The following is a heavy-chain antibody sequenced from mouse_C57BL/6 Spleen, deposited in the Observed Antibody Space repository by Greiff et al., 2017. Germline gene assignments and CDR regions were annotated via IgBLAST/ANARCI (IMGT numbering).Heavy chain of an antibody. J-gene: IGHJ4*01. CDR2: INPSTGGT. V-gene: IGHV1-42*01. D-gene: IGHD4-1*01. CDR1: GYSFTGYY. Sequence: EVKLVESGPELVKPGASVKISCKASGYSFTGYYMNWVKQSPEKSLEWIGEINPSTGGTTYNQKFKAKATLTVDKSSSTAYMQLKSLTSEDSAVYYCARRSNPYYAMDYWGQGTSVTVSS. CDR3: ARRSNPYYAMDY.